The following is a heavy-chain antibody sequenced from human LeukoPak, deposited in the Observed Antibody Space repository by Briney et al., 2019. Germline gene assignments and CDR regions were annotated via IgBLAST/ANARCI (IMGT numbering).Heavy chain of an antibody. V-gene: IGHV7-4-1*02. CDR2: INTNTGNP. D-gene: IGHD3-22*01. Sequence: ASVKVSCKASGYTFTSYAMNWVRQAPGQGLEWMGWINTNTGNPTYAQGFTERFVFSLDTSVSTAYLQISSLKAEDTAVYYCARGGTMLEAGRDLDYWGQGTLVTVSS. CDR1: GYTFTSYA. CDR3: ARGGTMLEAGRDLDY. J-gene: IGHJ4*02.